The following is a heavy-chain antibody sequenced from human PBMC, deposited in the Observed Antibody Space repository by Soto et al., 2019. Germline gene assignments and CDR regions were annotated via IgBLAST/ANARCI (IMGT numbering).Heavy chain of an antibody. CDR3: TTDQGYDFWSGYYLFDY. CDR1: GFTFSNAW. V-gene: IGHV3-15*01. D-gene: IGHD3-3*01. Sequence: GGSLRLSCAASGFTFSNAWMSWVRQAPGKGLEWVGRIKSKTDGGTTDYAAPVKGRFTISRDDLKNTLYLQMNSLKTEDTAVYYCTTDQGYDFWSGYYLFDYWGQGTLVTVSS. CDR2: IKSKTDGGTT. J-gene: IGHJ4*02.